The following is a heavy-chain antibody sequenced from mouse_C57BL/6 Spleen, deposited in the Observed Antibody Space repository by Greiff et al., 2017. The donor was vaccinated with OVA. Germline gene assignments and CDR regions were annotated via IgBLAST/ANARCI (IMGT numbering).Heavy chain of an antibody. J-gene: IGHJ3*01. CDR2: ISSGGDYI. CDR1: GFTFSSYA. CDR3: TREYYGWRFAY. Sequence: EVQRVESGEGLVKPGGSLKLSCAASGFTFSSYAMSWVRQTPEKRLEWVAYISSGGDYIYYADTVKGRFTISRDNARNTLYLQMSSLKSEDTAMYYCTREYYGWRFAYWGQGTLVTVSA. D-gene: IGHD1-1*01. V-gene: IGHV5-9-1*02.